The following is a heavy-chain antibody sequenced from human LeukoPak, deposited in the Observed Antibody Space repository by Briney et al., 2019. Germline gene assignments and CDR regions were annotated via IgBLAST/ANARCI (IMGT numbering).Heavy chain of an antibody. CDR1: GFPFQSYW. CDR2: INADGSEK. D-gene: IGHD2-8*02. J-gene: IGHJ4*02. Sequence: GGSLRLSCTASGFPFQSYWMNWVRQAPGKGLELVANINADGSEKYFMDSVKGRFSISRDNANNRLYLQMTSLRAEDTAVYYCMPGRGYWGQGTLVAVSS. CDR3: MPGRGY. V-gene: IGHV3-7*01.